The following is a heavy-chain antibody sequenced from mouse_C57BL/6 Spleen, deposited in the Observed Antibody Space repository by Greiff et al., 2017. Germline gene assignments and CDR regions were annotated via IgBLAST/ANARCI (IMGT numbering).Heavy chain of an antibody. CDR1: GYTFTSYW. J-gene: IGHJ3*01. V-gene: IGHV1-64*01. CDR3: ADYYSNLGGFAY. D-gene: IGHD2-5*01. CDR2: IHPNSGST. Sequence: VQLQQPGAELVKPGASVKLSCKASGYTFTSYWMHWVKQRPGQGLEWIGMIHPNSGSTNYNEKFKSKATLTVDKSSSTAYMQLSSLTSEDSAVYYCADYYSNLGGFAYWGQGTLVTVSA.